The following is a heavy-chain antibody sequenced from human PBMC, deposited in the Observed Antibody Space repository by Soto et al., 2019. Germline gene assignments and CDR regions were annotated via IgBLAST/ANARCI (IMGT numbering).Heavy chain of an antibody. J-gene: IGHJ5*02. CDR2: INHSGST. CDR1: GGSFSGYY. Sequence: SETLSLTCAVYGGSFSGYYWSWIRQPPGKGLEWIGEINHSGSTNYNPSLKSRVTISVDTSKNQFSLKLSSVTTADTAVYYCARGIRIVVASNSFDPWGQGTLVTVSS. D-gene: IGHD3-22*01. V-gene: IGHV4-34*01. CDR3: ARGIRIVVASNSFDP.